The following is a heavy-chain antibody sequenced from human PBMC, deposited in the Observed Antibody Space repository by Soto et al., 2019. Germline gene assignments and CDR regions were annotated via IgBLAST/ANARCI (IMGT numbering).Heavy chain of an antibody. Sequence: PGGSLRLSCTASGFTFSNYWMHWVRQAAGKGLEWVSRIKSDGTYTNYADSVKGRFTISRDNAKNTLSLQMHSLRAEDTAVYFCVGEDFDYWGQGTQVTVS. CDR2: IKSDGTYT. J-gene: IGHJ4*02. CDR3: VGEDFDY. V-gene: IGHV3-74*01. D-gene: IGHD3-16*01. CDR1: GFTFSNYW.